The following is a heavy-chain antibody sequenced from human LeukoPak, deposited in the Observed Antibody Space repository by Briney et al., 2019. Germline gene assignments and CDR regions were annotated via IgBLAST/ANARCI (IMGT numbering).Heavy chain of an antibody. CDR3: ARRGHPTPYSSSEDAFDI. CDR1: GYSFTSYW. V-gene: IGHV5-51*01. CDR2: IYPGDSDT. Sequence: RGESLKISCKGSGYSFTSYWIGWVRQMPGKGLEWMGIIYPGDSDTRYSPSFQGQVTISADKSISTAYLQWSSLKASGTAMYYCARRGHPTPYSSSEDAFDIWGQGTMVTVSS. J-gene: IGHJ3*02. D-gene: IGHD6-6*01.